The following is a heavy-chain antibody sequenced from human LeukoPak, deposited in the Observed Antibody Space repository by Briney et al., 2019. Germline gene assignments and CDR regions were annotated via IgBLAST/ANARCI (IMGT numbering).Heavy chain of an antibody. J-gene: IGHJ4*02. D-gene: IGHD3-16*02. Sequence: SETLSLTCTVSGGSFGTYYWSWIRQPPGKGLEWIGYIYYSGFTDYNPSLKSRVTMSVDTSKNQFSLKLSSETAADTAVYYCARAVISFAGLIAKGFDSWGQGTLVTISS. V-gene: IGHV4-59*01. CDR1: GGSFGTYY. CDR2: IYYSGFT. CDR3: ARAVISFAGLIAKGFDS.